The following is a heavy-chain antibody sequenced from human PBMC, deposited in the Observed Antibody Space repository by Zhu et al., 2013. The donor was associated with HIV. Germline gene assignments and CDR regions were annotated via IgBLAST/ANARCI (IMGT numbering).Heavy chain of an antibody. CDR2: INPNSGGT. D-gene: IGHD3-10*01. CDR3: ASGIMVRGVIISNYYYGMDV. CDR1: GYTFTGYY. V-gene: IGHV1-2*02. J-gene: IGHJ6*02. Sequence: QVQLVQSGAEVKKPGASVKVSCKASGYTFTGYYMHWVRQAPGQGLEWMGWINPNSGGTNYAQKFQGRVTMTRDTSISTAYMELSRLRSDDTAVYYCASGIMVRGVIISNYYYGMDVWGQGTTGHRLL.